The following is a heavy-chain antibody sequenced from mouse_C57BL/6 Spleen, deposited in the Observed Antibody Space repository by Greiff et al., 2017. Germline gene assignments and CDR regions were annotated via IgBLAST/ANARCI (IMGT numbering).Heavy chain of an antibody. D-gene: IGHD3-2*02. CDR1: GFTFSSYT. CDR2: ISGGGGNT. Sequence: EVQLVESGGGLVKPGGSLKFSCAASGFTFSSYTMSWVRQTPEKRLEWVATISGGGGNTYYPDSVKGRFTISRDNAKNTLYLQMSSLRSEDTALYYCARQGQLRLNYAMDYWGQGTSVTVSS. J-gene: IGHJ4*01. CDR3: ARQGQLRLNYAMDY. V-gene: IGHV5-9*01.